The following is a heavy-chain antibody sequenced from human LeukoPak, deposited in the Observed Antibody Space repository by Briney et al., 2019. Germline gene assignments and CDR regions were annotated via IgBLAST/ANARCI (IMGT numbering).Heavy chain of an antibody. V-gene: IGHV1-2*06. Sequence: GASVKVSCKASGYTFTGYYIHWVRQAPGQGLEWMGRINPNSGGTNYAQTFQGRVTMTRDTSISTAYMELSRLRSDDTAVYYCARDQDSSGYYDYWGQGTLVTVSS. D-gene: IGHD3-22*01. CDR1: GYTFTGYY. CDR3: ARDQDSSGYYDY. CDR2: INPNSGGT. J-gene: IGHJ4*02.